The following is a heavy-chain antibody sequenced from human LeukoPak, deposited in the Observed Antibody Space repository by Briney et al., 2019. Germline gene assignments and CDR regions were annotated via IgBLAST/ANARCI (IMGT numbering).Heavy chain of an antibody. V-gene: IGHV1-18*01. CDR1: GYTFDNYG. D-gene: IGHD3-22*01. CDR3: ARDFYYDTSGPPIGY. CDR2: ISAHNGNT. J-gene: IGHJ4*02. Sequence: ASVKVSCKGSGYTFDNYGITWVRQAPGQGLEWMGWISAHNGNTNYAQKFQGRVSMTTDTSTSTAYMELRSLKSDDTAVYYCARDFYYDTSGPPIGYWGPGTLVTVSS.